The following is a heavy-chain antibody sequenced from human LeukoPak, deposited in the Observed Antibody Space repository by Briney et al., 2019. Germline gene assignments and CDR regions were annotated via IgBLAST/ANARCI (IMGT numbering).Heavy chain of an antibody. V-gene: IGHV1-8*01. CDR1: GYTFINYP. CDR2: IYPNNSTR. CDR3: ARGKVLFDY. J-gene: IGHJ4*02. Sequence: GASVKVSCKASGYTFINYPLSWVRQAAGQGPEWVGWIYPNNSTRGYAKNFQGRVVLTRDTSISTAYMELRSLKSDDTAVYYCARGKVLFDYWGQGTLVTVSS.